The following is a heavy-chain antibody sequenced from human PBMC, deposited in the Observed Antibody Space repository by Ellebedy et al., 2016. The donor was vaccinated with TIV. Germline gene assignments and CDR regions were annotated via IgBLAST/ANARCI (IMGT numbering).Heavy chain of an antibody. CDR2: ISYDGSNK. V-gene: IGHV3-30*04. CDR3: AKDYRYGSGKNYGMDV. Sequence: GESLKISXAASGFTFSSYAMHWVRQAPGKGLEWVAVISYDGSNKYYADSVKGRFTISRDNSKNTLYLQMNSLRAEDTAVYYCAKDYRYGSGKNYGMDVWGQGTTVTVSS. J-gene: IGHJ6*02. D-gene: IGHD3-10*01. CDR1: GFTFSSYA.